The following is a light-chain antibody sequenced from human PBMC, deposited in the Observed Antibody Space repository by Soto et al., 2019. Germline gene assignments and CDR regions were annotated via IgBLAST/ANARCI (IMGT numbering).Light chain of an antibody. CDR1: QSVSNN. J-gene: IGKJ5*01. Sequence: EILMTQSPATLSVSPGDRATLSCRASQSVSNNLAWYQQRPGQAPRLLIYGASTRATGIPARFSGSGSGTEFTLTISSLQSEDFAVYYCQQRNNWPTFGQGTRLEIK. V-gene: IGKV3-15*01. CDR2: GAS. CDR3: QQRNNWPT.